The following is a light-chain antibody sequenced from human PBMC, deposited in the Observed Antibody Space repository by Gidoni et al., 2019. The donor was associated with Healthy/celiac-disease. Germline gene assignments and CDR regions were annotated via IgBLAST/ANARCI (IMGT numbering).Light chain of an antibody. V-gene: IGKV3-11*01. Sequence: IVLPQSPATLSLSPGERATLSCRASQSVSSYLAWYQQKPGQAPRLLIYDASNRATGIPARFSGSGSGTDFTLTISSLEPEDFAVYYCQQRSSWPLTFGGGTKVEIK. CDR2: DAS. CDR1: QSVSSY. CDR3: QQRSSWPLT. J-gene: IGKJ4*01.